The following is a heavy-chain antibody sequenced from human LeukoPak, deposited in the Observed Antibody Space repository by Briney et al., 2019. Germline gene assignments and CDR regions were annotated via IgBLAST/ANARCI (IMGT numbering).Heavy chain of an antibody. Sequence: SSETLSLTCAVYGGSFSDYYWTWIRQTPGKGLEWIGEINNSGSINYNPSLKSRANISVDRSKNQFSLKLSSLTAADTAVYYCARRCCRGYGTDVWGQGTTVIVSS. CDR2: INNSGSI. CDR1: GGSFSDYY. D-gene: IGHD3-10*01. J-gene: IGHJ6*02. V-gene: IGHV4-34*01. CDR3: ARRCCRGYGTDV.